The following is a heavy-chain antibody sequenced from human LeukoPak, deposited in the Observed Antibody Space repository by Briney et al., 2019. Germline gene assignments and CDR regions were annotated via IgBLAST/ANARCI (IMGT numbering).Heavy chain of an antibody. V-gene: IGHV3-23*01. CDR1: GFTFSSYA. CDR3: AKGHMVRGSYGMDV. J-gene: IGHJ6*04. D-gene: IGHD3-10*01. CDR2: ISGGGSNT. Sequence: GGSLRLYYAASGFTFSSYAMRWVRQAPGKGLEWVSGISGGGSNTYYADSVKGRFTISRDNSKNTLYLQMNSLRAEDTAVYYCAKGHMVRGSYGMDVWGKGTTVTVSS.